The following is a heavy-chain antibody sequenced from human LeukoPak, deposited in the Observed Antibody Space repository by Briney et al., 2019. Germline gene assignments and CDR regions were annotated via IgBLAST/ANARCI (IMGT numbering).Heavy chain of an antibody. J-gene: IGHJ4*02. D-gene: IGHD2-15*01. Sequence: GGSLRLSCVASRFTFSSYAIHWVRQAPGKGLEWVAVISHDGSNKYYADSVKGRFTISRDNSKNKLYLQMNSLRAEDTAVYYCAGLRCSGSSCHGVDYWGQGTLVTVSA. V-gene: IGHV3-30-3*01. CDR3: AGLRCSGSSCHGVDY. CDR1: RFTFSSYA. CDR2: ISHDGSNK.